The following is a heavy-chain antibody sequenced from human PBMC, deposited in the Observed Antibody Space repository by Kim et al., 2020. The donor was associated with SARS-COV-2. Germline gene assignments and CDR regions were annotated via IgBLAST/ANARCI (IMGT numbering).Heavy chain of an antibody. CDR1: GFTFSNYG. V-gene: IGHV3-33*01. CDR2: IWYDGSNK. D-gene: IGHD3-3*01. J-gene: IGHJ4*02. Sequence: GGSLRLSCAASGFTFSNYGMQWVRQAPGKGLEWVAVIWYDGSNKYYADSVKGRFTISRDNSKSTLYLQMNSLRVEDTALYYCARTYDFSLDYWGQGALVTVSS. CDR3: ARTYDFSLDY.